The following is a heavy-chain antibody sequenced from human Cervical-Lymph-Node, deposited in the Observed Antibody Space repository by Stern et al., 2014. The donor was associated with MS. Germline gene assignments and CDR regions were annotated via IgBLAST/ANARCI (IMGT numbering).Heavy chain of an antibody. D-gene: IGHD4-17*01. CDR3: AGELSYGDYALDY. J-gene: IGHJ4*02. V-gene: IGHV1-46*03. CDR2: VNPSGSSP. CDR1: GYTFTSYY. Sequence: QVQLVESGAEVKKPGASVKVSCKASGYTFTSYYIHWVRQAPGQGLEWMGIVNPSGSSPTYAQKFQGRVSMTRATSTSTVYMELSSLRSDDTAVYYCAGELSYGDYALDYWGQGTLVTVSS.